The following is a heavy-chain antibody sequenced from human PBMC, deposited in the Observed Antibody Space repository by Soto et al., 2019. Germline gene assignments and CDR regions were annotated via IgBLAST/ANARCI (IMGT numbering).Heavy chain of an antibody. Sequence: LRLSCAASGFTFSSYAMSWVRQAPGKGLEWVSAISGSGGSTYYADSVKGRFTISRDNSKNTLYLQMNSLRAEDTAVYYCAKGLDGYYGMDVWGQGTTVTVSS. V-gene: IGHV3-23*01. J-gene: IGHJ6*02. CDR3: AKGLDGYYGMDV. CDR2: ISGSGGST. CDR1: GFTFSSYA.